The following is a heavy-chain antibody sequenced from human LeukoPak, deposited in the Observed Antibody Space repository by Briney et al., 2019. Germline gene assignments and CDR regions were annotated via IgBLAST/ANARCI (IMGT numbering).Heavy chain of an antibody. CDR1: GGSISSHY. CDR2: IYYSGST. D-gene: IGHD2-2*02. Sequence: SETLSLTCTVSGGSISSHYWSWIRQPPGKGLEWIGYIYYSGSTNYNPSLKSRVTISVDTSKNQFSLKLSSVTAADTAVYYCARDYRSSTSCYSDYWGQGTLVTVSS. J-gene: IGHJ4*02. V-gene: IGHV4-59*11. CDR3: ARDYRSSTSCYSDY.